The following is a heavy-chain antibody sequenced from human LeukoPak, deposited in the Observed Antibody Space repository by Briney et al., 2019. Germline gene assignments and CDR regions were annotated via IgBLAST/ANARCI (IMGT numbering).Heavy chain of an antibody. CDR1: GGSISSCDYY. D-gene: IGHD3-22*01. Sequence: SETLSLTCTVSGGSISSCDYYWSWIPQPPGKDLEWIAYMYYSGSTYYNPSLQSRVTMSTDTTQNQLSLKPRSATATDTAVYYCARPYYYDSRIDPWGQGTMVTVSS. J-gene: IGHJ5*02. CDR2: MYYSGST. CDR3: ARPYYYDSRIDP. V-gene: IGHV4-30-4*01.